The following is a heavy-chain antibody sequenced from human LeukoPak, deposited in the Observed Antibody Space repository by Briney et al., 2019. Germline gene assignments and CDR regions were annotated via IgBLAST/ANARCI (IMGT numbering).Heavy chain of an antibody. V-gene: IGHV3-7*01. D-gene: IGHD3-10*01. Sequence: GGSLRLSCAASGFTFSTYWMSWVRQAPGKGLEWVANIKQDGSEKNYVDSVRGRFTTSRDNAKNTLYLQMNSLRAEDTAVYYCVRDNYGVDYWGQGTLVTVSS. J-gene: IGHJ4*02. CDR2: IKQDGSEK. CDR3: VRDNYGVDY. CDR1: GFTFSTYW.